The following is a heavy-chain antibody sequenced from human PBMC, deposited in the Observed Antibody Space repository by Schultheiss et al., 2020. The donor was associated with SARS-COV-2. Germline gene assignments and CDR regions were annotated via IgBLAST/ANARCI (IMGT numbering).Heavy chain of an antibody. CDR3: ARGTVVVPAAIVLYTKRYGMDV. V-gene: IGHV3-30*04. Sequence: GGSLRLSCVASGFTFNIYAMNWVRQAPGKGLEWVAVISYDGSNKYYADSVKGRFTISRDNSKNTLYLQMNSLRAEDTAVYYCARGTVVVPAAIVLYTKRYGMDVWGQGTTVTVSS. CDR1: GFTFNIYA. D-gene: IGHD2-2*02. CDR2: ISYDGSNK. J-gene: IGHJ6*02.